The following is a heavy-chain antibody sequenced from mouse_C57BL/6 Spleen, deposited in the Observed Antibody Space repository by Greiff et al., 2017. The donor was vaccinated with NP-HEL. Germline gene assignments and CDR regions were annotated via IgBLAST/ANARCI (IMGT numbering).Heavy chain of an antibody. J-gene: IGHJ2*01. Sequence: EVQLQQSGPELVKPGASVKISCKASGYTFTDYYMNWVKQSHGKSLEWIGDINPNNGGTSYNQKFKGKATLTVDKSSSTAYMELRSLASEDSAVYYCARDDCYYHYLGQGTTLPVPS. CDR2: INPNNGGT. CDR3: ARDDCYYHY. D-gene: IGHD2-3*01. V-gene: IGHV1-26*01. CDR1: GYTFTDYY.